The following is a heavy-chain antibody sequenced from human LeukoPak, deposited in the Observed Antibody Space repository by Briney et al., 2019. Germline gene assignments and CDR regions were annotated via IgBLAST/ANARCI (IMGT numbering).Heavy chain of an antibody. J-gene: IGHJ4*02. CDR1: GGSISSYY. V-gene: IGHV4-59*01. CDR2: IYYSGST. Sequence: KPSETLSLTCTVSGGSISSYYWSWIRQPPGKGLEWIGYIYYSGSTNYNPSLKSRVTISVDTSKNQFSLKLSSVTAADTAVYYCARTGDMYAIQLWGQGTLVTVSS. CDR3: ARTGDMYAIQL. D-gene: IGHD2-8*01.